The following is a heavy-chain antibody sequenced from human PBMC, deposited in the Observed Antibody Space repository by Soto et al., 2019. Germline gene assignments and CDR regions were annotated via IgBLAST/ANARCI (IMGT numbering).Heavy chain of an antibody. V-gene: IGHV3-15*01. CDR3: TTDLGYCSSTSCSAYGMDV. J-gene: IGHJ6*02. Sequence: EVQLVESGGGLVKPGGSLRLSCAASGFTFSNAWMSWVRQAPGKGLEWVGRIKSKTDGGTTDYAAPVKVRLTISRDDSKNTLYLQMNSLKTEDTAVYYCTTDLGYCSSTSCSAYGMDVWGQGTTVTVSS. D-gene: IGHD2-2*01. CDR1: GFTFSNAW. CDR2: IKSKTDGGTT.